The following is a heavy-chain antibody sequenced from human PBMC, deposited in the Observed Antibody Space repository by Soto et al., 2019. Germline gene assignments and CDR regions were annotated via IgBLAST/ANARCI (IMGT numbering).Heavy chain of an antibody. CDR3: ARDPHPGIGGCSDY. Sequence: QVQLVESGGGVVQPGRSLRLSCAASGFTFSSYGMHWVRQAPGKGLEWVAVIWYDGSNKYYADSVKGRFTISRDNSKNTLYLQMNSLRAEDTAVYYCARDPHPGIGGCSDYWGQGTLVTVSS. J-gene: IGHJ4*02. CDR1: GFTFSSYG. CDR2: IWYDGSNK. D-gene: IGHD1-26*01. V-gene: IGHV3-33*01.